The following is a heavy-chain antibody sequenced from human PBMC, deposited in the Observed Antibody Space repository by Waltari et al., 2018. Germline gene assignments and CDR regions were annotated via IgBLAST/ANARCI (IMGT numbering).Heavy chain of an antibody. Sequence: QVTLRESGPALVKPTQTFTLTCTFSGFSLSTSGMCVSWIRQPPGKALEWLARIDWDDDKYYSTSLKTRLTISKDTSKNQVVLTMTNMDPVDTATYYCARSVGGSGRFYYYYMDVWGKGTTVTVSS. D-gene: IGHD2-15*01. J-gene: IGHJ6*03. V-gene: IGHV2-70*15. CDR3: ARSVGGSGRFYYYYMDV. CDR2: IDWDDDK. CDR1: GFSLSTSGMC.